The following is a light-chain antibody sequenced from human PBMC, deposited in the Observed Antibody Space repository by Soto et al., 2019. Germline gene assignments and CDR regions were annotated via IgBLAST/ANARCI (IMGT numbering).Light chain of an antibody. CDR3: QQYNSVSLLT. CDR2: KAS. J-gene: IGKJ4*01. Sequence: IQMTQSPSTMSASVGDRVTITCRASQSISSWLACYQQKPGKAPKLQLYKASSLESGVPSRFSGSGSGTEFTLTISSLQPDDFATYYCQQYNSVSLLTFGGGTKVEI. CDR1: QSISSW. V-gene: IGKV1-5*03.